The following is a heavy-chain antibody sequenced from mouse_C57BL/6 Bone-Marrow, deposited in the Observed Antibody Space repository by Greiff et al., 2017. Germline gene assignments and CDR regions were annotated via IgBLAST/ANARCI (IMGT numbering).Heavy chain of an antibody. CDR3: ARNYDYDEGYYFDY. V-gene: IGHV1-50*01. J-gene: IGHJ2*01. D-gene: IGHD2-4*01. Sequence: QVQLKQPGAELVKPGASVKLSCKASGYTFTSYWMQWVKQRPGQGLEWIGEIDPSDSYTNYNQKFKGKATLTVDTSSSTAYMQLSSLTSEDSAVYYCARNYDYDEGYYFDYWGQGTTLTVSS. CDR2: IDPSDSYT. CDR1: GYTFTSYW.